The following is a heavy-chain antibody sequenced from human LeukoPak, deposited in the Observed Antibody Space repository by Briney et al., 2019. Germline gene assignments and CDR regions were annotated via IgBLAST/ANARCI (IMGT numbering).Heavy chain of an antibody. V-gene: IGHV4-39*01. CDR3: ARIVPAATTHDY. Sequence: PSETLSLTCTVSGGSISSSSYYWGWIRQPPGKGLEWIGTIYYSGATYYNPSLKSRVIISVDTSKNQFSLKLSSVTAADTAVYYCARIVPAATTHDYWGQGTLATVSS. CDR1: GGSISSSSYY. CDR2: IYYSGAT. J-gene: IGHJ4*02. D-gene: IGHD2-2*01.